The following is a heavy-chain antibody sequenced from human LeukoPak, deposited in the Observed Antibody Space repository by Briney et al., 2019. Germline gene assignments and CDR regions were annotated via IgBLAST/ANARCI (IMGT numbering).Heavy chain of an antibody. Sequence: PGGSLRLSCAASGFTFSSYEKKWVRQAPGKGLGWVSYISSSGSTIYYADSVKGRFTISRDNAKNSMYLQMNSLRAEDTAVYYCAELGITMIGGVWGKGTTVTISS. J-gene: IGHJ6*04. D-gene: IGHD3-10*02. CDR2: ISSSGSTI. CDR1: GFTFSSYE. V-gene: IGHV3-48*03. CDR3: AELGITMIGGV.